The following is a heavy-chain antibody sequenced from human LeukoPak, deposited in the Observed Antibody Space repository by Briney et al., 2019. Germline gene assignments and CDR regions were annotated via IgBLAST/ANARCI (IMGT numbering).Heavy chain of an antibody. CDR1: GFTFDDYA. CDR3: AKDIFPAATTLFDY. D-gene: IGHD2-15*01. J-gene: IGHJ4*02. CDR2: ISWNSGSI. V-gene: IGHV3-9*01. Sequence: GRSLRLSCAASGFTFDDYAMHWVRQAPGKGLEWVSGISWNSGSIGYADSVKGRFTISRDNAKNSLYLQMNSLRAEDTALYYCAKDIFPAATTLFDYWGQGTLVTVSS.